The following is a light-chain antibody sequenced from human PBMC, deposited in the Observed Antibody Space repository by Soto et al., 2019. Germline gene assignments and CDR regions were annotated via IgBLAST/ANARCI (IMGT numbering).Light chain of an antibody. V-gene: IGKV3-15*01. J-gene: IGKJ2*01. Sequence: EIVMTQSPATLSVSPGERATHSCRASQSVSSYLAWYQQKPGQAPRLLIYGASTRATGIPARFSGSGSGTEFTLTISSLQSEDFAVYYCQQYNNWPLYTFGQGTKLEIK. CDR2: GAS. CDR1: QSVSSY. CDR3: QQYNNWPLYT.